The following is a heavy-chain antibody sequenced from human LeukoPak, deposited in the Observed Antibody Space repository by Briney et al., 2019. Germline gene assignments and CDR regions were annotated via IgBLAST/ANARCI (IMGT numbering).Heavy chain of an antibody. J-gene: IGHJ4*02. CDR2: IKEDGSVK. CDR3: ARSITMIPEDS. V-gene: IGHV3-7*01. CDR1: GFTFSNYW. D-gene: IGHD3-22*01. Sequence: PGGSLRLSCAASGFTFSNYWMSWVRQAPGEVLEWVANIKEDGSVKYYVDSVKGRFTISRDNAKNSLYLQMDSLGAEDTAVYYCARSITMIPEDSWGQGTLVTVSS.